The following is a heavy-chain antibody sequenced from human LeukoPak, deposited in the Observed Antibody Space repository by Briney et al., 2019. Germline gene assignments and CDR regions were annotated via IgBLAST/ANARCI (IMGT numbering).Heavy chain of an antibody. CDR1: GGTFSSYA. CDR2: IIPIFGTV. CDR3: ARVDIVVVPAAVYYYYGMDV. V-gene: IGHV1-69*13. J-gene: IGHJ6*02. Sequence: SVKVSCKASGGTFSSYAISWVRQAPGQGLEWMGGIIPIFGTVNYAQKFQGRVTITADESTSTAYMELSSLRSEDTAVYYCARVDIVVVPAAVYYYYGMDVWGQGTTVTVSS. D-gene: IGHD2-2*01.